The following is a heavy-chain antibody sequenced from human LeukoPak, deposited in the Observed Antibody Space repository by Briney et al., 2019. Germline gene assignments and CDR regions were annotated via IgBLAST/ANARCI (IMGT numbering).Heavy chain of an antibody. V-gene: IGHV1-69*13. J-gene: IGHJ3*02. CDR3: ARGPYCSSTSCYWGDAFDI. Sequence: SVRLSCKASGGTFSSYAISWVRQAPGQGLEWIGGIIPIFGTANYAQKFQGRVTITADESTSTAYMELSSLRSEDTAVYYCARGPYCSSTSCYWGDAFDIWGQGTMVTVSS. D-gene: IGHD2-2*01. CDR2: IIPIFGTA. CDR1: GGTFSSYA.